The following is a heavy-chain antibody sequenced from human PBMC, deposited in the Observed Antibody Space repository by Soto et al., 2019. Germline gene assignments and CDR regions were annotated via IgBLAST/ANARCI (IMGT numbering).Heavy chain of an antibody. V-gene: IGHV3-74*01. J-gene: IGHJ4*02. CDR1: GFTFSTYW. CDR3: ARDLGGSHDY. Sequence: LRLSCAASGFTFSTYWMHWVRQAPGKGLVWVSRIKTDGSVTTYADSVKGRFTISRDNAKNTLYLQMNTLRAEDTAVYYCARDLGGSHDYWGRGTLVTVSS. D-gene: IGHD3-16*01. CDR2: IKTDGSVT.